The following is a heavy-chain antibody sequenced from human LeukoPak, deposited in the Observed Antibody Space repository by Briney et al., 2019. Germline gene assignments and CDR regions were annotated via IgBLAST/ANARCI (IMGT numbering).Heavy chain of an antibody. Sequence: GGSLRLSCAASGFTFSSYSMNWVRQAPGKGLEWVSSISSSSSYIYYADSVKGRFTISRDNAKNSLYLQMNSLRAEDTAVYFCASLPHNYERPAYWGQGTLVTVSS. CDR2: ISSSSSYI. J-gene: IGHJ4*02. CDR3: ASLPHNYERPAY. V-gene: IGHV3-21*01. CDR1: GFTFSSYS. D-gene: IGHD5-24*01.